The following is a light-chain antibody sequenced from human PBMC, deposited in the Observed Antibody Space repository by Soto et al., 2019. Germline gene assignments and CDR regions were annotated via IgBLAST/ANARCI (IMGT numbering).Light chain of an antibody. CDR2: AAS. CDR3: QQYYSYPLT. J-gene: IGKJ1*01. V-gene: IGKV1-8*01. Sequence: AIRMSQSPSSLSASTGDRVTFTCRASQGISSDLAWYQQKPGKAPKLLIYAASTLQSGVPSRFSGSGSGTDVTLNISCLQSEDFATYYCQQYYSYPLTFGQGTKVEI. CDR1: QGISSD.